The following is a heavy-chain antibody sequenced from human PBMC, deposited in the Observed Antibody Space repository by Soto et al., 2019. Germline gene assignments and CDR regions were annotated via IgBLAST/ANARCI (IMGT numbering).Heavy chain of an antibody. CDR3: AREGSSSSGPYYYGMDV. Sequence: PSETLSLTCTVSGGSISSGGYYWSWIRQHSGKGLEWIGYIYYSGSTYYNPSLKSRVTISVDTSKNQFSLQLNSVTPEDTAVYYCAREGSSSSGPYYYGMDVWGQGTTVTVSS. D-gene: IGHD6-6*01. V-gene: IGHV4-31*03. J-gene: IGHJ6*02. CDR1: GGSISSGGYY. CDR2: IYYSGST.